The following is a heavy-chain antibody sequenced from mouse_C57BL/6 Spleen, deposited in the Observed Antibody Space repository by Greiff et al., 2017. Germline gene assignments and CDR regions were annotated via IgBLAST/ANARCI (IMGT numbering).Heavy chain of an antibody. V-gene: IGHV1-82*01. J-gene: IGHJ3*01. D-gene: IGHD3-2*02. CDR3: ARSGQAFAY. Sequence: LVESGPELVKPGASVKISCKASGYAFSSSWMNWVKQRPGKGLEWIGRIYPGDGDTNYNGKFKGKATLTADKSSSTAYMQLSSLTSEDSAVYFCARSGQAFAYWGQGTLVTVSA. CDR1: GYAFSSSW. CDR2: IYPGDGDT.